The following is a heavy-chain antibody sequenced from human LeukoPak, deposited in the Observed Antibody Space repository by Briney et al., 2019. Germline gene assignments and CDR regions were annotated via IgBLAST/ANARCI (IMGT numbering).Heavy chain of an antibody. CDR1: GFTFDDYG. CDR2: INWNGGST. V-gene: IGHV3-20*04. Sequence: GGSLRLSCAASGFTFDDYGMSWVRQAPGKGLEWVSGINWNGGSTGYADSVKGRFTISRDNAKNSLYLQMNSLRAEDTALYYCARGYCSGGSCSYYYYYYMDVWGKGTTVTVSS. CDR3: ARGYCSGGSCSYYYYYYMDV. D-gene: IGHD2-15*01. J-gene: IGHJ6*03.